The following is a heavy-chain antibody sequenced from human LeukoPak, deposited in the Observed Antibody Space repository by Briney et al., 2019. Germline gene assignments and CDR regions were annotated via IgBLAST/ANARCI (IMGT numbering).Heavy chain of an antibody. J-gene: IGHJ2*01. D-gene: IGHD6-13*01. CDR3: ATTVAAADYWYFDL. CDR1: GGSLSGYY. V-gene: IGHV4-34*01. Sequence: PSETLSLTCAVYGGSLSGYYWSWIRQPPGKGLEWIGEINHSGSTNYNPSLKSRVTISVDTSKNQFSLKLSSVTAADTAVYYCATTVAAADYWYFDLWGRGTLVTVSS. CDR2: INHSGST.